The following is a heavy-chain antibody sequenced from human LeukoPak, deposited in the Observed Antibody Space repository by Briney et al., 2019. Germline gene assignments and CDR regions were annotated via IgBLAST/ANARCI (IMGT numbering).Heavy chain of an antibody. V-gene: IGHV1-69*05. J-gene: IGHJ4*02. Sequence: SVKVSCKASGGTFSSYAISWVRQAPGQGLEWMGRIIPIFGTANYAQKFQGRVTITTDESTSTAYMELSSLRSEDTAVYYCARERDYYDSGGYYFGGYAEYYFDYWGQGTLVTVSS. D-gene: IGHD3-22*01. CDR1: GGTFSSYA. CDR2: IIPIFGTA. CDR3: ARERDYYDSGGYYFGGYAEYYFDY.